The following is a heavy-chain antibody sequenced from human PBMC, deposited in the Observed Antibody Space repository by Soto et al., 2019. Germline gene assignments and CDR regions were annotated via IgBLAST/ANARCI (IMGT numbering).Heavy chain of an antibody. J-gene: IGHJ4*02. CDR3: AKGASGYSSTWYRY. D-gene: IGHD6-13*01. V-gene: IGHV3-23*01. CDR1: GFTFSSYA. CDR2: ISGSGAST. Sequence: GGSLRLSCAASGFTFSSYAMSWVRQAPGKGLEWVSGISGSGASTYYADSVKGRFTISRDNSKNTLYLQMNSLRVEETAVYYCAKGASGYSSTWYRYWGQGTLVTVSS.